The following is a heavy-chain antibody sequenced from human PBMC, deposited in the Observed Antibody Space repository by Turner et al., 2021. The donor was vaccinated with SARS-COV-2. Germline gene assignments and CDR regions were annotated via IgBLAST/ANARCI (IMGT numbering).Heavy chain of an antibody. J-gene: IGHJ4*02. Sequence: QVQLQESGPGLVKPSETLSLTCTVSGGSINSYYWSWIRQHAGKGLEWIGRIYTSGSTNYSPSLKSRVTMSVDTSKKQFSLKLSSVTAADTAVYYCAREGQWLYKFDYWGQGTLVTVSS. V-gene: IGHV4-4*07. CDR2: IYTSGST. CDR3: AREGQWLYKFDY. D-gene: IGHD6-19*01. CDR1: GGSINSYY.